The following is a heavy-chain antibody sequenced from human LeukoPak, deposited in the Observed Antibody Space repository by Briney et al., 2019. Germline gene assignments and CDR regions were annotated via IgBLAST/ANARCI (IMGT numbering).Heavy chain of an antibody. CDR1: GFTISPYA. CDR2: ISYTSSYI. V-gene: IGHV3-21*01. D-gene: IGHD1-14*01. J-gene: IGHJ4*02. CDR3: VRGATGYTFDY. Sequence: PGGSLRLSCAASGFTISPYAMNWVRQAPGKGLEWVSSISYTSSYIFYADSVKGRFTISRDNAKNSLYLQMNSLRAEDTAVYYCVRGATGYTFDYWGQGTLVTVSS.